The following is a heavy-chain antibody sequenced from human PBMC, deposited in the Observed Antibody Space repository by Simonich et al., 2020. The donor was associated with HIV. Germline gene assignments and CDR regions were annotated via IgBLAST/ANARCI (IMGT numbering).Heavy chain of an antibody. D-gene: IGHD3-22*01. V-gene: IGHV3-53*04. CDR2: IYSGGST. CDR1: GFTVSSNY. CDR3: ASITMIVVVITTYYFDY. Sequence: EVQLVESGGGLVQPGGSLRLSCAASGFTVSSNYMSWVRQAPGKGLEWVSVIYSGGSTYYADAVKGRVTISRHNSKNTLYLQMNSLRAEDTAVYYCASITMIVVVITTYYFDYWGQGTLVTVSS. J-gene: IGHJ4*02.